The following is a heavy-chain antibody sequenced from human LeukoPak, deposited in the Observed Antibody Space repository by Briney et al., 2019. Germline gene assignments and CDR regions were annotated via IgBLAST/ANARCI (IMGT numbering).Heavy chain of an antibody. CDR3: ARERVPAATLDAFDI. CDR1: GFTFSSYS. CDR2: ISSSSSYI. J-gene: IGHJ3*02. V-gene: IGHV3-21*01. Sequence: GGSLRLSCAASGFTFSSYSMNWVRQAPGKGLEWVSSISSSSSYIYYADSVKGRFTISRDNAKKSLYLQMNSLRAEDTAVYYCARERVPAATLDAFDIWGQGTMVTVSS. D-gene: IGHD2-2*01.